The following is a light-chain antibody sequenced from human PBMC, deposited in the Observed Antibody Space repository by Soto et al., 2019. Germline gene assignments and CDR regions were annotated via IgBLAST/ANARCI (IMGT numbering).Light chain of an antibody. V-gene: IGKV3-15*01. CDR1: QNVYTN. J-gene: IGKJ2*01. Sequence: VMKRSPGTLSVFPGGTATPSHRASQNVYTNLAWYQQKPGQAPRLVIYGASNRATGVPDRFSGSGSGTEFTLTIRRLKSEDFAVYYCQKYNSWPQYTCGKGHKV. CDR3: QKYNSWPQYT. CDR2: GAS.